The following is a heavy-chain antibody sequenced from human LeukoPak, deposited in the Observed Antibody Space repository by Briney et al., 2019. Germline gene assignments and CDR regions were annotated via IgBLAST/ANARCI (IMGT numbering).Heavy chain of an antibody. Sequence: GGSLRLSCAASGFTFSSYEKNWGREAQGGGVGWGSYISSSGSKIDYEDPVKGRLTISRDNAQNSLYLPTNSLRAEHTAVYYCAELGITMIGGVWGKGTTVTISS. D-gene: IGHD3-10*02. V-gene: IGHV3-48*03. CDR1: GFTFSSYE. CDR3: AELGITMIGGV. CDR2: ISSSGSKI. J-gene: IGHJ6*04.